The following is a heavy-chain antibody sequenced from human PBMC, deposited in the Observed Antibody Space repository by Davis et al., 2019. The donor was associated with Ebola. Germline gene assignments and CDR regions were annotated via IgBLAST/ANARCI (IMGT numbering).Heavy chain of an antibody. CDR2: TKPDGSEK. CDR3: ASRGYNYGYTAFDI. J-gene: IGHJ3*02. D-gene: IGHD5-18*01. V-gene: IGHV3-7*01. CDR1: GFTFSSHW. Sequence: GESLKISCAASGFTFSSHWMSWVRQAPGKGLQWVANTKPDGSEKFYVDSVKGRFTISRDNAKNSLYLQMNSLRAEDTAVYYCASRGYNYGYTAFDIWGQGTMVTVSS.